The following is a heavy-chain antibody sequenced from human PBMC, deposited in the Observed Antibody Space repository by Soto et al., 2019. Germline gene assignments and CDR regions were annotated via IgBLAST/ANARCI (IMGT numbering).Heavy chain of an antibody. V-gene: IGHV4-4*07. CDR2: IYTSGST. Sequence: SETLSLTCTVSGDSISSYYWSWIRQPAGKGLEWIGRIYTSGSTNYNPSLKSRVSMSVDTSKNQFSLKLSSVTAADTAIYYCARENILLAAAGKRDFDYWGQGTLVTVSS. J-gene: IGHJ4*02. CDR3: ARENILLAAAGKRDFDY. D-gene: IGHD6-13*01. CDR1: GDSISSYY.